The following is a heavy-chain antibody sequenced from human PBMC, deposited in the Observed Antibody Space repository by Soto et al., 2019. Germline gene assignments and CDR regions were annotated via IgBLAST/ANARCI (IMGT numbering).Heavy chain of an antibody. CDR3: ARGRVVRGATGFDP. CDR1: GYTFTSYG. J-gene: IGHJ5*02. V-gene: IGHV1-18*01. Sequence: QVQLVQSGAEVKKPGASVKVSCKASGYTFTSYGITWVRQAPGQGLEWMGWISAYNGNTNYAQKLQGRVTMTTDTSTSTACMEVRSLSSDDTAVYYGARGRVVRGATGFDPWGQGTLVTVSS. D-gene: IGHD3-10*01. CDR2: ISAYNGNT.